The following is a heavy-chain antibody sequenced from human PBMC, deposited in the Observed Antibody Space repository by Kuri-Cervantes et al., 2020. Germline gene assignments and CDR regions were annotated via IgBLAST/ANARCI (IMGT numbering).Heavy chain of an antibody. Sequence: SGPTLVKPTQTLTLTCTFSGFSLSTSGVGVGWIRQPPGKALEWLALIYWDDDKYYSTSLKTRLTISKDTSKNQVVLTMTNMDPVDTATYYCARIRGGENAFDIWGQGTMVTVSS. D-gene: IGHD3-16*01. CDR3: ARIRGGENAFDI. CDR2: IYWDDDK. CDR1: GFSLSTSGVG. V-gene: IGHV2-70*01. J-gene: IGHJ3*02.